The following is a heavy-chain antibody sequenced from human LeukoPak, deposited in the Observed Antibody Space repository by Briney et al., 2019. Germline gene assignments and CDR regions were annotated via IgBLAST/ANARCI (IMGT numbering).Heavy chain of an antibody. J-gene: IGHJ3*01. CDR1: GGSISSYY. D-gene: IGHD3-10*01. CDR3: ARLKLHYYGSGSYAFDV. V-gene: IGHV4-59*08. Sequence: SETLSLTCTVSGGSISSYYWSWIRQPPGKGLEWIGNIRYRGSTNYTPSFKSRVTMSVDTSKTQFSLRLTSVTAADTAMYFCARLKLHYYGSGSYAFDVWGQGKMVAVSS. CDR2: IRYRGST.